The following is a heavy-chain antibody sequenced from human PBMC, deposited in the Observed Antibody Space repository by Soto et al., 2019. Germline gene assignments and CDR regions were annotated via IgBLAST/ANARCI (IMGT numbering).Heavy chain of an antibody. J-gene: IGHJ4*02. CDR1: GFTFSTYS. CDR3: ARDSVTLYTIGWYSDY. Sequence: EVQLVESGGGLVKPGGSLRLSCAASGFTFSTYSMNWVRQAPGKGLEWVSSISSSSSYIYYADSVEGRFTISRDNAKNSLYLQMNRLRAEDTAVYYCARDSVTLYTIGWYSDYWGQGTLVTVSS. D-gene: IGHD6-19*01. V-gene: IGHV3-21*01. CDR2: ISSSSSYI.